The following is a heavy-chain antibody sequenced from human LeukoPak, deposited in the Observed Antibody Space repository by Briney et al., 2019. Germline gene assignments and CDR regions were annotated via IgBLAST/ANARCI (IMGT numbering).Heavy chain of an antibody. Sequence: GGSLRLSCAASGFTFSSYGMHWVRQAPGKGLEWVAVVWADGSNIYYADSVKGRFTISRDNSKNTLYLQMNSLRAEDTAVYYCARDHHYYGSGSYYKSFDLDPWGQGTLVTVSS. CDR3: ARDHHYYGSGSYYKSFDLDP. V-gene: IGHV3-33*01. J-gene: IGHJ5*02. D-gene: IGHD3-10*01. CDR2: VWADGSNI. CDR1: GFTFSSYG.